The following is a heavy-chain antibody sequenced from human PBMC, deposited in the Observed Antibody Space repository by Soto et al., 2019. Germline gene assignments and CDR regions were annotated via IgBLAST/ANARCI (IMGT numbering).Heavy chain of an antibody. J-gene: IGHJ4*01. CDR3: ARYSAASGTYYFDY. CDR1: GYSISSSNW. V-gene: IGHV4-28*01. D-gene: IGHD6-13*01. CDR2: IYHSGST. Sequence: SETLSLTCAVSGYSISSSNWWGWIRQPPGKGLEWIGYIYHSGSTYYNPSLKSRVTISVDRSKNQFSLILSSVTAADTAVYYCARYSAASGTYYFDYWGPGTLVTVSS.